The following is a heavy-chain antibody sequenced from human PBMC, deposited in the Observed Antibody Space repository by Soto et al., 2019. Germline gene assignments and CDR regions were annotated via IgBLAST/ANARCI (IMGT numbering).Heavy chain of an antibody. CDR1: GYTFTSYD. D-gene: IGHD6-13*01. CDR3: ASGFSCSLSGNMVLGDY. Sequence: SVKVSCKASGYTFTSYDINWVRQATGQGLEWMGWMNPNSGNTGYAQKFQGRVTMTRNTSISKAYMELSSLRSEDTAVYYCASGFSCSLSGNMVLGDYWGQGTLVPGSS. CDR2: MNPNSGNT. J-gene: IGHJ4*02. V-gene: IGHV1-8*01.